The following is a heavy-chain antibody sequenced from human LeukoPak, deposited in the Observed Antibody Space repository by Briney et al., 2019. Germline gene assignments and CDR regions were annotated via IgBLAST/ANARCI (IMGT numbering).Heavy chain of an antibody. CDR3: AKGRLIDFYYYYMDV. CDR1: GFTFYDYA. CDR2: INWNSDII. Sequence: GGSLRLSCAASGFTFYDYAMHWVRHAPGKGLEWVSGINWNSDIIGYADSVKGRFTISRDNAKNSLYLQINSLRPADTALYYCAKGRLIDFYYYYMDVWGKGTTVTISS. J-gene: IGHJ6*03. V-gene: IGHV3-9*01. D-gene: IGHD3-10*01.